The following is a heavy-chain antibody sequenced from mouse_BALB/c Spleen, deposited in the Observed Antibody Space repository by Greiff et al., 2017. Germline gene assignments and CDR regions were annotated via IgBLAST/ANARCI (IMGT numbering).Heavy chain of an antibody. CDR3: VRDPYWYFDV. J-gene: IGHJ1*01. Sequence: QVQLQQSGPGLVAPSQSLSITCTVSGFSLTSYDISWVRQPPGKGLEWLGVIWTGGGTNYNSAFMSRLSISKDNSKSQVFLKMNSLQTDDTAIYYCVRDPYWYFDVWGAGTTVTVSS. CDR2: IWTGGGT. V-gene: IGHV2-9-2*01. CDR1: GFSLTSYD.